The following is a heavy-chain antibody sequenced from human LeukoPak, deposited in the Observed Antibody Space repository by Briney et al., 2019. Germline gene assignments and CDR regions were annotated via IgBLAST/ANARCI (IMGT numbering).Heavy chain of an antibody. CDR3: AKEVVAHDY. CDR1: GGSFSGYY. Sequence: SETLSLTCAVYGGSFSGYYWSWIRQPPGKGLEWIGEINHSGSTNYNPSLKSRVTISVDTSKNQFSLKLSSVTAADTAVYYCAKEVVAHDYWGQGTLVTVSS. CDR2: INHSGST. J-gene: IGHJ4*02. D-gene: IGHD2-15*01. V-gene: IGHV4-34*01.